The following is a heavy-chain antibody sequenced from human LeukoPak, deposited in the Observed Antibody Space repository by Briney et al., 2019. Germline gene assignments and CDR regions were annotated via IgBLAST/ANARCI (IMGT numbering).Heavy chain of an antibody. CDR3: ARSHCSGGSCYYYFDY. J-gene: IGHJ4*02. Sequence: PSQTLSLTCTVSGGSISSSDYYWSWIRQSPGKGLEWIGYIFYSGSTYYNPSLESRVSISLDTSKNQFSLNLSSVTAADTAVYYCARSHCSGGSCYYYFDYWGRGTLVTVSS. V-gene: IGHV4-30-4*01. CDR2: IFYSGST. CDR1: GGSISSSDYY. D-gene: IGHD2-15*01.